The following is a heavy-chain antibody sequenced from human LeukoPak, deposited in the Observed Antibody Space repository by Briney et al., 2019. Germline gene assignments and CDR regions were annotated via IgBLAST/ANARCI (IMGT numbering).Heavy chain of an antibody. V-gene: IGHV4-61*02. CDR2: VDTSGKT. J-gene: IGHJ4*02. CDR1: GGSISSGHYY. CDR3: ARGSSVGGTLFHHY. D-gene: IGHD6-19*01. Sequence: SKTLSLTCAVSGGSISSGHYYWTWIRQPAGKGLEWIGCVDTSGKTNYNPSVKSRVTMSLDTSKNQFSVNLTSVTAADTGSYYCARGSSVGGTLFHHYWGQGTLVSVSS.